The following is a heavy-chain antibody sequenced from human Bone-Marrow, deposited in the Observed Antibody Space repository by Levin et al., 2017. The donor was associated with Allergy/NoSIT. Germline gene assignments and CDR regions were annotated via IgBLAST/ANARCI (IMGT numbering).Heavy chain of an antibody. V-gene: IGHV3-30*18. CDR1: GFTFSSYG. D-gene: IGHD4-17*01. J-gene: IGHJ4*02. CDR3: AKELQLDGDDEFDY. CDR2: ISYDGSNK. Sequence: GGSLRLSCAASGFTFSSYGMHWVRQAPGKGLEWVAVISYDGSNKYYADSVKGRFTISRDNSKNTLYLQMNSLRAEDTAVYYCAKELQLDGDDEFDYWGQGTLVTVSS.